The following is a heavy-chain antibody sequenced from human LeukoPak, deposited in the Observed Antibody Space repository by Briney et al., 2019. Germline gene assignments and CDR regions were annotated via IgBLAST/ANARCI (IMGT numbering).Heavy chain of an antibody. D-gene: IGHD3-22*01. Sequence: GGSLRLSCAASGFTFSTYWMYWVRQAPGKGLVWVSRINSYGTSTNYEDSVKGRFTISRDNAKNTLYLQMNSLRAEDTAVYYCARRGPYDSTGRYAMDVWGQGTAVNVSS. CDR3: ARRGPYDSTGRYAMDV. J-gene: IGHJ6*02. V-gene: IGHV3-74*01. CDR1: GFTFSTYW. CDR2: INSYGTST.